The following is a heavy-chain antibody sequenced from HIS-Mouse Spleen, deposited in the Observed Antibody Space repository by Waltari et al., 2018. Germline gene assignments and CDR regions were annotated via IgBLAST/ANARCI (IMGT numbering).Heavy chain of an antibody. Sequence: QLQLQESGPGLVKPSETLSRTCTVSGGPLSSSSYYWGWIRQPPGKGLEWIGSIYYSGSTYYNPSLKSRVTISVDTSKNQFSLKLSSVTAADTAVYYCAREIPYSSSWYDWYFDLWGRGTLVTVSS. V-gene: IGHV4-39*07. CDR1: GGPLSSSSYY. D-gene: IGHD6-13*01. CDR3: AREIPYSSSWYDWYFDL. J-gene: IGHJ2*01. CDR2: IYYSGST.